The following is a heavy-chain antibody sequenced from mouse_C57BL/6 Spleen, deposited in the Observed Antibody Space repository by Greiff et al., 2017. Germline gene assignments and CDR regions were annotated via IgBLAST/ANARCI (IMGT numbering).Heavy chain of an antibody. CDR3: TTGTGAY. J-gene: IGHJ3*01. CDR2: FDPEDGDT. D-gene: IGHD3-3*01. V-gene: IGHV14-1*01. CDR1: GFNIKDYY. Sequence: LVESGAELVRPGASVKLSCTASGFNIKDYYMHWVKQRPEQGLEWIGRFDPEDGDTEYAPKFQGKATITADTSSNTAYLQLSSLTSEDTAVYYCTTGTGAYWGQGTLVTVSA.